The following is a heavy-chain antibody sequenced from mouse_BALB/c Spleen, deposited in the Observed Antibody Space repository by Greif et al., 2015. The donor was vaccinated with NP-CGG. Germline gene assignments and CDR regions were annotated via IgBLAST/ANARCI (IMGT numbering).Heavy chain of an antibody. CDR1: GFTLSSYG. D-gene: IGHD2-4*01. J-gene: IGHJ2*01. V-gene: IGHV5-6*01. CDR3: ARPRYDYGTYYFDY. Sequence: EVQLVESGGDLVKPGGSLKLSCAASGFTLSSYGMSWVRQTPDKRLEWVATSRSGGSCTYYPDSVKGRLTIYRDKAKNTRYLQMSRLKAEDTAMYYCARPRYDYGTYYFDYWGQGSTLTVSA. CDR2: SRSGGSCT.